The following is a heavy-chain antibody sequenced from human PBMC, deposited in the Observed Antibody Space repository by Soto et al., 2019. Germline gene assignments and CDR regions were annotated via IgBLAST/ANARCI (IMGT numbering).Heavy chain of an antibody. D-gene: IGHD5-12*01. CDR3: ARVLRGYSGFEDYYDY. V-gene: IGHV3-13*04. Sequence: EVQLVESGGGLVQPGGSLRLSCAASGFTFSSYDMHWVRQPTGKGLEWVSAIGTAGDTYYPDSVKGRFTISSENAKNSCYLQMNSLRAGDTAVYYCARVLRGYSGFEDYYDYWGQGALVTVSS. CDR2: IGTAGDT. J-gene: IGHJ4*02. CDR1: GFTFSSYD.